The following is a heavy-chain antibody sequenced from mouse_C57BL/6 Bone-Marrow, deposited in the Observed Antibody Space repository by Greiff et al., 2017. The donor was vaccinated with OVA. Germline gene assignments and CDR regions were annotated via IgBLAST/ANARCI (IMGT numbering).Heavy chain of an antibody. CDR2: IYPGGGYT. D-gene: IGHD2-4*01. J-gene: IGHJ4*01. Sequence: VQLQQSGAELVRPGTSVKMSCKASGYTFTNYWIGWAKQRPGHGLEWIGDIYPGGGYTNYNEKFKGKATLTADKSSSTAYMQFSRLTSEDSAIYYCARGNYEYDYAMDYWGQGTSVTVSS. CDR1: GYTFTNYW. CDR3: ARGNYEYDYAMDY. V-gene: IGHV1-63*01.